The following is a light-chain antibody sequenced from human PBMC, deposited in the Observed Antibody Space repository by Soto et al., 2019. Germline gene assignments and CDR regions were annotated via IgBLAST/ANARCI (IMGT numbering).Light chain of an antibody. CDR3: SSYTSSSTRV. CDR2: EVS. J-gene: IGLJ3*02. V-gene: IGLV2-14*01. CDR1: SSEVGGYNY. Sequence: QSALTQPASVSGSTGQSITISCTGTSSEVGGYNYVSWYQQHPGTAPKLMIYEVSNRPSGVSNRFYGSRSGNTASLTISGLQAEDEADYYCSSYTSSSTRVFGGGTKLTVL.